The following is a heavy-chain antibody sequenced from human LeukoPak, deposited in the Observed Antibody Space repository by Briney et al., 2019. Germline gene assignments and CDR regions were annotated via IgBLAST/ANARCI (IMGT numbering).Heavy chain of an antibody. CDR2: IKADGSEK. V-gene: IGHV3-7*01. Sequence: GGSLRLSCAASGFTFSSSWMIWVRQAPGKGLEWVTYIKADGSEKHYVDSVKGRFSISRDNAKNSLYLQMNSLRAEDTAVYYCARDSSGRDWGQGTLVTVSS. CDR3: ARDSSGRD. J-gene: IGHJ4*02. CDR1: GFTFSSSW. D-gene: IGHD3-22*01.